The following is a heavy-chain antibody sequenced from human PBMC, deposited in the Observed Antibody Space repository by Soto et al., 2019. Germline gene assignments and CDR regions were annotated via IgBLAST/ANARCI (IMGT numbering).Heavy chain of an antibody. J-gene: IGHJ6*02. V-gene: IGHV3-20*04. CDR3: ARAQRGYCSSTSCYMPRGGYGMAV. D-gene: IGHD2-2*02. CDR1: GFTFSDYY. Sequence: PGGSLRLSCSASGFTFSDYYMSWVRQAPGKGLEWVSGINWNGGSTGYADSVKGRFTISRDNAKNSLYLQMNSLRAEDTALYYCARAQRGYCSSTSCYMPRGGYGMAVWGQGTTVTVSS. CDR2: INWNGGST.